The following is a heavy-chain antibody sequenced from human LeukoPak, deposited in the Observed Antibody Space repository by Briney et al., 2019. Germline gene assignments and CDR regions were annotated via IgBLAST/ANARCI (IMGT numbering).Heavy chain of an antibody. D-gene: IGHD4-17*01. CDR2: ISYDGSNK. Sequence: GRSLRLSCAASGFTSRSYGMPSVRQAAGKGLEWVAVISYDGSNKYYADSVKGRFTNSRDNSKNTLYLQMNSLRAEDTAVYCCAKDQGPYGDPADDAFDIWGQGTMVSVSS. CDR1: GFTSRSYG. CDR3: AKDQGPYGDPADDAFDI. J-gene: IGHJ3*02. V-gene: IGHV3-30*18.